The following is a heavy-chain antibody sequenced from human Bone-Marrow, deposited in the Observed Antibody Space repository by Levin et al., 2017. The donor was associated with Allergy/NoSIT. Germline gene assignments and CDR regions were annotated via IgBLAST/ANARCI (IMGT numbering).Heavy chain of an antibody. CDR3: ARLRYLGDY. Sequence: GESLKISCAASGFTFSSYWMSWVRQAPGKGLEWVANIKQDGSEKYYVDSVKGRFTISRDNAKNSLYLQMNSLRAEDTAVYYCARLRYLGDYWGQGTLVTVSS. CDR2: IKQDGSEK. CDR1: GFTFSSYW. D-gene: IGHD7-27*01. J-gene: IGHJ4*02. V-gene: IGHV3-7*01.